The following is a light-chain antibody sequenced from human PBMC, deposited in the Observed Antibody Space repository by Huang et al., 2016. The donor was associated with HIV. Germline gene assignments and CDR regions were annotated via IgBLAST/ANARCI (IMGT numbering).Light chain of an antibody. CDR3: QQHTSWPYT. Sequence: EIVMTQSPATLSVSPGERATLSCRASETISSNLVWYQQKPGQAPRLLIDGASTRATGVPARFSGSGSGTEFTLTISSLQSEDFAIYHCQQHTSWPYTFGQGTKLEIK. J-gene: IGKJ2*01. CDR2: GAS. V-gene: IGKV3-15*01. CDR1: ETISSN.